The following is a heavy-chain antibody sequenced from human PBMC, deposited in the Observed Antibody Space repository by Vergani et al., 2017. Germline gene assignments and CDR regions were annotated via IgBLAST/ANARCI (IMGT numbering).Heavy chain of an antibody. Sequence: QVQLVQSGAELKKPGASVRVSCKASGFIFTDYYIHWMRQAPGQGLEWMGWINTNTGNPTYAQGFAGRFVFSLDTSVSTAYLQISSLKAEDTAVYYCARDANYILFDSWGQGTLVTVSS. V-gene: IGHV7-4-1*02. D-gene: IGHD4/OR15-4a*01. CDR1: GFIFTDYY. CDR2: INTNTGNP. CDR3: ARDANYILFDS. J-gene: IGHJ4*02.